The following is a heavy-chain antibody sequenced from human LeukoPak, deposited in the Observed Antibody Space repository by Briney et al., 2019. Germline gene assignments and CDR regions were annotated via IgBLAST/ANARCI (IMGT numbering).Heavy chain of an antibody. V-gene: IGHV4-34*01. J-gene: IGHJ4*02. CDR1: GGSFSGYY. CDR2: INHSGST. CDR3: ARTSITIFGVVTGFDY. D-gene: IGHD3-3*01. Sequence: SETLSLTCAVYGGSFSGYYWSWIRQPPGKGLEWIGEINHSGSTNYNPSLKGRVTISVDTSKNQFSLKLSSVTAADTAVYYCARTSITIFGVVTGFDYWGQGTLVTVSS.